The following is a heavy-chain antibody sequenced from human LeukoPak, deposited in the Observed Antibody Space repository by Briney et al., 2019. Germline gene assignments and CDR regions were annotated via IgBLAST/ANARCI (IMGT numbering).Heavy chain of an antibody. Sequence: GGSLRLSCAASGFTVSNNYMSWVRQAPGKGLEWVSVIYSGGDTYYADSVKGRFTISRDNSKNTLYLQMNSLRTEDTAVYYCAGAYDWNYVYWGQGTLVTVSS. D-gene: IGHD1-7*01. J-gene: IGHJ4*02. CDR1: GFTVSNNY. CDR3: AGAYDWNYVY. CDR2: IYSGGDT. V-gene: IGHV3-66*01.